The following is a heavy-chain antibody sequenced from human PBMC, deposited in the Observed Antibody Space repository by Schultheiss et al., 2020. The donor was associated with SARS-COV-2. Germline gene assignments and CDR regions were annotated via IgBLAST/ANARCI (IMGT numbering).Heavy chain of an antibody. CDR2: MNPNSGNT. Sequence: ASVKVSCKASGYTFTSYDINWVRQATGQGLEWMGWMNPNSGNTGYAQKFQGRITMTRNTSISTAYMELSSLRSEDTAVYYCAREYCGGDCYSNWYFDLWGRGTLVTVSS. CDR1: GYTFTSYD. CDR3: AREYCGGDCYSNWYFDL. D-gene: IGHD2-21*02. J-gene: IGHJ2*01. V-gene: IGHV1-8*01.